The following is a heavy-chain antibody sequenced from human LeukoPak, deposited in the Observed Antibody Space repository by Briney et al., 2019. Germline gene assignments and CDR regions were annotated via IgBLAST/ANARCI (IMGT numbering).Heavy chain of an antibody. D-gene: IGHD2-15*01. V-gene: IGHV4-61*01. Sequence: PSETLSLTCTVSGGSVSSGSYYWSWIRQPPGKGLEWIGYIYYSGSTNYNPSLKSRVTISVDTSKNQFSVKLSSVTAADTAVYYCVTYCSGGSCYSADAFDIWGQGTMVTVSS. CDR1: GGSVSSGSYY. CDR3: VTYCSGGSCYSADAFDI. J-gene: IGHJ3*02. CDR2: IYYSGST.